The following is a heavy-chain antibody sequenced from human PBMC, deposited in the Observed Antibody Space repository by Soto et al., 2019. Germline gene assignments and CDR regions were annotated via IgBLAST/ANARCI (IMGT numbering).Heavy chain of an antibody. Sequence: ASVKVSCKASGYTFTSYGISWVRQATGQGLEWMGWMNPNSGNTGYAQKFQGRVTMTRNTSISTAYMELSSLRSEDTAVYYCARATTYYDFWSPGWFDPWGQGTLVTVSS. D-gene: IGHD3-3*01. CDR1: GYTFTSYG. V-gene: IGHV1-8*02. CDR3: ARATTYYDFWSPGWFDP. CDR2: MNPNSGNT. J-gene: IGHJ5*02.